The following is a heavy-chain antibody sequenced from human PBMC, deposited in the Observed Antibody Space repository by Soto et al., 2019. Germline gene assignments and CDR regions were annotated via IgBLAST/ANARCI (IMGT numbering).Heavy chain of an antibody. D-gene: IGHD1-26*01. J-gene: IGHJ6*02. V-gene: IGHV3-53*02. CDR2: TNTGGTT. Sequence: EVQVLATGGGLIQPGGSLRLSCAASGFIVNSNYMSWVRQAPGEGLQWVSITNTGGTTYYAESVKGRFTVSRDNSKNPLYMPVNSLRAEETAVYYCAKGAGFILAVWAPGTTVSVSS. CDR1: GFIVNSNY. CDR3: AKGAGFILAV.